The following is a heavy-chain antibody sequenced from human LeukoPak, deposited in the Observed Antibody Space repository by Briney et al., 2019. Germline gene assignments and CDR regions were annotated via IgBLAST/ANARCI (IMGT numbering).Heavy chain of an antibody. V-gene: IGHV3-74*01. CDR1: GFTFSSYW. D-gene: IGHD3-10*01. Sequence: GGSLRLSCAASGFTFSSYWMHWVRQAPGKGLVWVSRINTDGSSTSYADSVKGRFTISRDNAKNTLYLQMNSLRAEDTAVYYCAKAGRGGAITMVRGVKGDYYYMDVWGEGTTVTISS. CDR2: INTDGSST. CDR3: AKAGRGGAITMVRGVKGDYYYMDV. J-gene: IGHJ6*03.